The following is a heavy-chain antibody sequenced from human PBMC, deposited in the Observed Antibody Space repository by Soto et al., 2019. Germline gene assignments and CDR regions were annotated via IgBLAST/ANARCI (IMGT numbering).Heavy chain of an antibody. Sequence: PGESLKISCKGSGYTFTNYWIGWVRQMPGKGLEWMGIIYAGDSDTRYSPSFQGQVTFSVDISINAAYLQWSSLRASDTAIYYCARGYCSGGTCYSKRDFYYALDVWGQGTTVTVSS. D-gene: IGHD2-15*01. CDR2: IYAGDSDT. CDR3: ARGYCSGGTCYSKRDFYYALDV. CDR1: GYTFTNYW. J-gene: IGHJ6*02. V-gene: IGHV5-51*01.